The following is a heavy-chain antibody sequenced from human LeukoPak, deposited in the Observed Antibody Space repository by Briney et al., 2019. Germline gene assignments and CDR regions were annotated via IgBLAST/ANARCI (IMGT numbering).Heavy chain of an antibody. CDR1: GYTFTGYY. V-gene: IGHV1-2*02. CDR3: ATPSMVRGVTKPLDI. D-gene: IGHD3-10*01. Sequence: GASVKVSCKASGYTFTGYYMHWVRQAPGQGLEWMGWITPNSGGTNYAQKFQGRVTMTRDTSISTAYMELSRLRSDDTAVYYCATPSMVRGVTKPLDIWGQGTMVTVSS. J-gene: IGHJ3*02. CDR2: ITPNSGGT.